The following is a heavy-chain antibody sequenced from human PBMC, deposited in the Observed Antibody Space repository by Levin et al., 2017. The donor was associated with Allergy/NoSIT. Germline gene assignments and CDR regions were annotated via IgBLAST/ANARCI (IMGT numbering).Heavy chain of an antibody. CDR2: IYYSGST. V-gene: IGHV4-59*01. D-gene: IGHD2-15*01. J-gene: IGHJ4*02. Sequence: SQTLSLTCTVSGGSISSYYWSWIRQPPGKGLEWIGYIYYSGSTNYNPSLKSRVTISVDTSKNQFSLKLSSVTAADTAVYYCARSLGYCSGGSCDRFFDYWGQGTLVTVSS. CDR3: ARSLGYCSGGSCDRFFDY. CDR1: GGSISSYY.